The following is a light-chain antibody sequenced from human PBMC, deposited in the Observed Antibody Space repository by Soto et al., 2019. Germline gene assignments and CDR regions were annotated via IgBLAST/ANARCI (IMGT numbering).Light chain of an antibody. CDR3: AAWDDSLNGHV. J-gene: IGLJ1*01. CDR1: GSDVGGYDY. V-gene: IGLV2-14*01. Sequence: QSALTQPASVSGSPGQSITISCTGTGSDVGGYDYVSWYQHHPGKAPKVMIYEVTNRPSGVPDRFSGSKSGTSASLAISGLQSEDEADYYCAAWDDSLNGHVFGTGTKVTVL. CDR2: EVT.